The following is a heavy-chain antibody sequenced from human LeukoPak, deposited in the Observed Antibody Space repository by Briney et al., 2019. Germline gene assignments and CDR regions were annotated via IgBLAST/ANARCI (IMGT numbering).Heavy chain of an antibody. CDR1: GYTFTGYF. Sequence: ASVKVSCEASGYTFTGYFIHWVRQAPGQGLEYMGRINPNTGGTNYAQNFQGRVTMTRVTSISTAYMELSSLRFDDTAIYYCARELRLGNCGLTWGQGALVTVSS. CDR3: ARELRLGNCGLT. J-gene: IGHJ5*02. V-gene: IGHV1-2*06. D-gene: IGHD2-21*01. CDR2: INPNTGGT.